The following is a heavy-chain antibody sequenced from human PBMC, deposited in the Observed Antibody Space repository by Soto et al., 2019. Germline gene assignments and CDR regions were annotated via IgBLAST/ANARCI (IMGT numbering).Heavy chain of an antibody. V-gene: IGHV4-34*01. J-gene: IGHJ6*02. Sequence: SETLSLTCAVYGGSFSGYYWSWIRQPPGKGLEWIGEINHSGSTNYNPSLKSRVTISVDTSKNQFSLKLSSVTAADTAVYYCARGTTRDNWNRPFYGMDVWGQGTTVTVSS. CDR1: GGSFSGYY. CDR3: ARGTTRDNWNRPFYGMDV. CDR2: INHSGST. D-gene: IGHD1-1*01.